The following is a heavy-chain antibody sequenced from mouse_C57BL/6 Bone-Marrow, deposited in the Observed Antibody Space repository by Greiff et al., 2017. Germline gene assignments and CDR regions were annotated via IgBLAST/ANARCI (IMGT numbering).Heavy chain of an antibody. V-gene: IGHV1-26*01. D-gene: IGHD2-12*01. J-gene: IGHJ1*03. CDR1: GYTFTDYY. CDR3: ARNGIIAGDFDV. Sequence: EVQLQQSGPELVKPGASVKISCKASGYTFTDYYMNWVKQSHGKSLEWIGDINPNNGGTSYNQKFKGKATLTVDKSSSTAYMELRSLTSEDSAVYYCARNGIIAGDFDVWGTGTTVTVSS. CDR2: INPNNGGT.